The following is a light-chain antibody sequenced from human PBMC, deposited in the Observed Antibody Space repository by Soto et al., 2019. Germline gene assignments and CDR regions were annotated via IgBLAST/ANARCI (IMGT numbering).Light chain of an antibody. V-gene: IGKV1-39*01. CDR2: AAS. J-gene: IGKJ2*01. CDR3: QQSYRTPYF. Sequence: IQLTQSPSSLSASVGDTVTITCRASQSISTYLNWYQHKPGKAPKLVIQAASTLLSGVPPRFSGSGSETDFTLTITSLRPEDFATYYYQQSYRTPYFFGPGTNLES. CDR1: QSISTY.